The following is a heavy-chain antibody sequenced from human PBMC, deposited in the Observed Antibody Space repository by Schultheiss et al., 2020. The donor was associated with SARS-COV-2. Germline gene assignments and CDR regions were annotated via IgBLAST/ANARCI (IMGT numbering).Heavy chain of an antibody. D-gene: IGHD5-18*01. CDR3: ARSPTRYSYGFNYFDY. CDR2: IYTSGST. V-gene: IGHV4-61*02. CDR1: GGSISSGSYY. J-gene: IGHJ4*02. Sequence: LRLSCTVSGGSISSGSYYWSWIRQPAGKGLEWIGRIYTSGSTNYNPSLKSRVTMSVDTSKNQFSLKLSSVTAADTAVYVCARSPTRYSYGFNYFDYWGQGTLVTVSS.